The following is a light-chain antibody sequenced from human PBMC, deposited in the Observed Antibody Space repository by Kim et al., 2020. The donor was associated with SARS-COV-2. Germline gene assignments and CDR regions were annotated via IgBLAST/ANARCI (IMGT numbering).Light chain of an antibody. CDR3: CSYAGSYSFV. CDR1: SSDVGGYQF. Sequence: GQSVPISCTGTSSDVGGYQFVSWYQQHPAKAPKLIISDVTTRPSGVPDRFSGSKSGNTASLTISGLQAEDEADYYCCSYAGSYSFVFGTGTKVTVL. V-gene: IGLV2-11*03. CDR2: DVT. J-gene: IGLJ1*01.